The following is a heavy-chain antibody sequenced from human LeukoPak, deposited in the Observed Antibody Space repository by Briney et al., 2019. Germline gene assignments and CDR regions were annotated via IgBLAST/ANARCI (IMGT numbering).Heavy chain of an antibody. CDR2: INHSGST. CDR1: GGSISSSSYY. Sequence: SETLPLTCTVSGGSISSSSYYWSWIRQPPGKGLEWIGEINHSGSTNYNPSLKSRVTISVDTSKNQFSLKLSSVTAADTAVYYCARSRRAYCGGDCYSGTLYYFDYWGQGTLVTVSS. CDR3: ARSRRAYCGGDCYSGTLYYFDY. D-gene: IGHD2-21*02. V-gene: IGHV4-39*07. J-gene: IGHJ4*02.